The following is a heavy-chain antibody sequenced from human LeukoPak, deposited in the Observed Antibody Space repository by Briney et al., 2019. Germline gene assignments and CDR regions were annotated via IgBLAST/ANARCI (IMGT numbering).Heavy chain of an antibody. CDR3: ARDPGRVYYFDY. Sequence: GGSLRLSCAASGFTFSSYAMHWVRQAPGKGLEWVAVISYDGSNKYYADSVKGRFTVSRDNSKNTLYLQMNSLRAEDTAVYYCARDPGRVYYFDYWGQGTLVTVSS. CDR2: ISYDGSNK. J-gene: IGHJ4*02. V-gene: IGHV3-30-3*01. CDR1: GFTFSSYA. D-gene: IGHD5-24*01.